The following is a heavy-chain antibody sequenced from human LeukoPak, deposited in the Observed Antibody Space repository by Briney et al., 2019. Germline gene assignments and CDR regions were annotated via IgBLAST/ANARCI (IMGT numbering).Heavy chain of an antibody. V-gene: IGHV4-59*01. J-gene: IGHJ3*02. CDR3: ARGLIRQSAFDI. D-gene: IGHD2-8*01. Sequence: KPSETLSLTCTVSGGSISNYYWSWIRQPPGKGLGWIAYIYYSGSTNYNPSLKSRVTISIDTSKNQFSLKLNSATAAGTAVYYCARGLIRQSAFDIWGQGTMVTVSS. CDR2: IYYSGST. CDR1: GGSISNYY.